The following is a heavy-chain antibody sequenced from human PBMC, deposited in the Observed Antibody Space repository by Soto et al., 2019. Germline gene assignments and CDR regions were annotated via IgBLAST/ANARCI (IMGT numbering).Heavy chain of an antibody. CDR1: GFTFTSSA. D-gene: IGHD2-8*01. CDR2: IAVGSGYT. Sequence: SVKVSCKASGFTFTSSAFQWVREARGQRLEWIGWIAVGSGYTNYAQRFQDRVTLTRDMSTATTYMELSRLTSEDTAIYYCAADATAWQQMVPSDYWGQGTLVTVSS. J-gene: IGHJ4*02. CDR3: AADATAWQQMVPSDY. V-gene: IGHV1-58*01.